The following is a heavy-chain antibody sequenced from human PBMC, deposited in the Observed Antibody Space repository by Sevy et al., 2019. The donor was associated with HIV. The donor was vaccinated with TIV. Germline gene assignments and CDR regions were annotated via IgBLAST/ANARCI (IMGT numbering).Heavy chain of an antibody. Sequence: GGSLRLSCAASGFTFSSYAMNWVRQAPGKGLEWVSYISSISSTIYYADSVKGRFTISRDNAKNSLYLQMNSLRAEDTAVYYCARDSVSLGMDVWGQGTTVTVSS. CDR2: ISSISSTI. CDR3: ARDSVSLGMDV. CDR1: GFTFSSYA. V-gene: IGHV3-48*01. J-gene: IGHJ6*02.